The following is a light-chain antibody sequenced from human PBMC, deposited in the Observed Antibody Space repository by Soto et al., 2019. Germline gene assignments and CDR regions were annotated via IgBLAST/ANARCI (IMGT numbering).Light chain of an antibody. CDR3: HQLNTYPIT. Sequence: EVVLTNSRGTLSLSPGERATVSRRSSQSVGGSYLAWYQQKPGQAPRLLIYGASGRATGIPDRFSGSGSGTDFTLTISGVQAEDFATYSCHQLNTYPITFGQGTRLEIK. CDR2: GAS. J-gene: IGKJ5*01. V-gene: IGKV3D-20*02. CDR1: QSVGGSY.